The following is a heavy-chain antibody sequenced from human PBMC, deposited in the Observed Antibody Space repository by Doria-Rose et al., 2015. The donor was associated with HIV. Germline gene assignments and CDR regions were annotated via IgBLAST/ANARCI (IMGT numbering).Heavy chain of an antibody. CDR3: AKDSDTYYYGSGDAFDV. Sequence: LEWVSLISWDGGSSYYADSVQGRFTISRDNSKSSLYLQMNSLRAEDTALYYCAKDSDTYYYGSGDAFDVWGQGTMVTVSS. V-gene: IGHV3-43D*03. D-gene: IGHD3-10*01. J-gene: IGHJ3*01. CDR2: ISWDGGSS.